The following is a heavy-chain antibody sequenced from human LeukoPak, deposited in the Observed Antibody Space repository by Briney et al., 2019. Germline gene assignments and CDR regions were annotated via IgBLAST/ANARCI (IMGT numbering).Heavy chain of an antibody. CDR3: ARGATSEDTAIVTGY. D-gene: IGHD5-18*01. V-gene: IGHV3-74*01. CDR1: GFTFSSYW. J-gene: IGHJ4*02. Sequence: GGSLRLSCAASGFTFSSYWMHWVRQAPGKGLVWVSRINSDGSSTSYADSVKGRFTISRDNAKNTLYLQMNSLRAEDTAVYHCARGATSEDTAIVTGYWGQGTLVTVSS. CDR2: INSDGSST.